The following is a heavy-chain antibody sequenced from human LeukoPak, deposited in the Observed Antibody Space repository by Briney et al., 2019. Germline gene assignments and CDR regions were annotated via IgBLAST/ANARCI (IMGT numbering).Heavy chain of an antibody. D-gene: IGHD3-22*01. V-gene: IGHV1-69*05. CDR2: IIPIFGTA. CDR3: ARVRAWDYDSSGYYGDV. J-gene: IGHJ4*02. Sequence: HRASVKVSCKASGGTFSSYAISWVPQAPGQGLEWMGGIIPIFGTANYAQKFQGRVTITTDESTSTAYMELSSLRSEDTAVYYCARVRAWDYDSSGYYGDVWGQGTLVTVSS. CDR1: GGTFSSYA.